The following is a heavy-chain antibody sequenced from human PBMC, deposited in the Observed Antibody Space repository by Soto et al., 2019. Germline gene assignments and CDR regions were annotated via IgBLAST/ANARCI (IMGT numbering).Heavy chain of an antibody. D-gene: IGHD1-1*01. CDR1: GFTFSSYG. CDR3: AKGEENWNRPDY. Sequence: PGGSLRLSCAASGFTFSSYGMHWVRQAPGKGLEWVAVISYDGSNKYYADSVKGRFTISRDNSKNTLYLQMNSLRAEDTAVYYCAKGEENWNRPDYWGQGTLVTVSS. J-gene: IGHJ4*02. CDR2: ISYDGSNK. V-gene: IGHV3-30*18.